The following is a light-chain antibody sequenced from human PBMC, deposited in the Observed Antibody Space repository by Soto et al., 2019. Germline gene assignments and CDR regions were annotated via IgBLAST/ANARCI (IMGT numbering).Light chain of an antibody. J-gene: IGLJ2*01. V-gene: IGLV2-8*01. CDR1: NIDVGGYNY. Sequence: QSALTQPPSASGSPGQSVAISCTGTNIDVGGYNYVSWYQHHPGKVPKLMIYEVTKRPSGVPDRFSGSKSGNTASLTVSGLQAEDEAEYYCSSYTSNYIVVLGGGTKLTVL. CDR2: EVT. CDR3: SSYTSNYIVV.